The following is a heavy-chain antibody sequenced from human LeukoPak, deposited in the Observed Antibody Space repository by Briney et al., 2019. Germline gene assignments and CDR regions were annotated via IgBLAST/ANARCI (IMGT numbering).Heavy chain of an antibody. CDR2: LSGSGGST. Sequence: GGSLRLSCAASGFTFSSYAMRWLPQAPGQGLEWVSALSGSGGSTYYTVSGKGRFTISRDNSKNTLYLQMNSLRAEDTAVYYCAKSMVRGVIKSSYYFDYWGQGTMVTVSS. J-gene: IGHJ4*02. CDR1: GFTFSSYA. CDR3: AKSMVRGVIKSSYYFDY. D-gene: IGHD3-10*01. V-gene: IGHV3-23*01.